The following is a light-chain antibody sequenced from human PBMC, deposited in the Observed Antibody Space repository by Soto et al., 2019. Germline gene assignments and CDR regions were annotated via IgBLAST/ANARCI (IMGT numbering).Light chain of an antibody. J-gene: IGKJ2*01. Sequence: EIVLTQSPATLSLSPGERATLSCRATQSVSSYLAWYQQKPGQAPRLLIYDASNRATGIPARFSGGGSGTAFALTISRIEPEDFAVYYCQQRSNWPRTFGQGTKLEIK. CDR1: QSVSSY. V-gene: IGKV3-11*01. CDR2: DAS. CDR3: QQRSNWPRT.